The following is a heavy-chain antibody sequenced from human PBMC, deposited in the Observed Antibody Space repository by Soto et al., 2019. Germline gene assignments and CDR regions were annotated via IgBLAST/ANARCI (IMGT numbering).Heavy chain of an antibody. J-gene: IGHJ6*02. Sequence: QPGGSLKLSCAASGFTFSGSAMHWVRQASGKGLEWVGRIRSKANSYATAYAASVKGRFTISRDDSKNTAYLQMNSLKTEDTAVYYCTRRPDVLLWFGELDPYYYYGMDVWGQGTTVTVSS. CDR1: GFTFSGSA. V-gene: IGHV3-73*01. CDR3: TRRPDVLLWFGELDPYYYYGMDV. D-gene: IGHD3-10*01. CDR2: IRSKANSYAT.